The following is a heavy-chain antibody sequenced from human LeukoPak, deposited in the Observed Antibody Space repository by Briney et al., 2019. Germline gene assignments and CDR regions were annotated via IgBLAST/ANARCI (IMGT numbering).Heavy chain of an antibody. V-gene: IGHV3-21*05. J-gene: IGHJ4*02. CDR1: GFTFSSYA. Sequence: GGSLRLSCATSGFTFSSYAMNWVRQAPGKGLEWVSYISSSSSYTNYADSVKGRFTISRDNAKNSLYLQMNSLRAEDTAVYYCARVHRGGLWSLLGGVPTKLNYFDYWGQGTLVTVSS. D-gene: IGHD3-22*01. CDR2: ISSSSSYT. CDR3: ARVHRGGLWSLLGGVPTKLNYFDY.